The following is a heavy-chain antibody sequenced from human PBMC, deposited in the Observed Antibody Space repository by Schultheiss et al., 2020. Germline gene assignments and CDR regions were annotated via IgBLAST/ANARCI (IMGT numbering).Heavy chain of an antibody. J-gene: IGHJ6*02. CDR2: IYYSGST. Sequence: SETLSLTCTVSGGSISSGGYYCSWIRQPPGKGLEWIGYIYYSGSTNYNPSLKSRVTISVDTSKNQFSLKLSSVTAADTAVYYCARANVLLWFREDKPDYYYYYGMDVWGQGTTVTVSS. V-gene: IGHV4-61*08. CDR3: ARANVLLWFREDKPDYYYYYGMDV. D-gene: IGHD3-10*01. CDR1: GGSISSGGYY.